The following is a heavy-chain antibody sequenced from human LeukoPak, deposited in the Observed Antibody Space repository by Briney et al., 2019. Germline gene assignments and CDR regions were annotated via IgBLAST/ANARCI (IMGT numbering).Heavy chain of an antibody. CDR2: IYPADSDT. CDR3: ARGRMGSVSFDP. Sequence: GESLKISCKDSAYSFTKNWNGWVRQVPGKGLEWMGIIYPADSDTRYSPSFQGQVTISADKSISTAYLQWSSLKASDTAIYYCARGRMGSVSFDPWGQGTLVTVSS. CDR1: AYSFTKNW. V-gene: IGHV5-51*01. J-gene: IGHJ5*02. D-gene: IGHD3-10*01.